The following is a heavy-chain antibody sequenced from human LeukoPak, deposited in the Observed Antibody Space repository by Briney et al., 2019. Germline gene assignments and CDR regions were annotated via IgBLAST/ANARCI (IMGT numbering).Heavy chain of an antibody. CDR1: GGSISSYY. CDR2: IYTSGST. D-gene: IGHD1-26*01. CDR3: ARGGATEGWFDP. V-gene: IGHV4-4*07. Sequence: SETLSLTCTVSGGSISSYYWSWIRQPAGKGLEWIGRIYTSGSTNYNPSLKSRVTMSVDTSKSQFSLKLSSVTAADTAVYYCARGGATEGWFDPWGQGTLVTVSS. J-gene: IGHJ5*02.